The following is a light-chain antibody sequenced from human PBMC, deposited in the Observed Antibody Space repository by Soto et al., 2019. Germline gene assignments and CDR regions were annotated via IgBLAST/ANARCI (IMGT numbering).Light chain of an antibody. CDR2: GAS. Sequence: EIVLTQSPGTLSLSPGERATLSCMASQTVSTRYVAWYQLKPGQAPRLFIYGASSRATGIPDRFSSSGSGTDFSLIISRLEPEDFAVYSCQHYGSSPPTCGGGTKVDIK. CDR3: QHYGSSPPT. V-gene: IGKV3-20*01. CDR1: QTVSTRY. J-gene: IGKJ4*01.